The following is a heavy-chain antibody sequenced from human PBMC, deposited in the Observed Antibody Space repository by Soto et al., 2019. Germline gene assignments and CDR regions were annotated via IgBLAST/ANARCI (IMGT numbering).Heavy chain of an antibody. D-gene: IGHD6-19*01. CDR3: ARGGQWLVNWFDP. V-gene: IGHV3-30*04. CDR1: GFTFSSFA. CDR2: LSYDGSDR. Sequence: QVQLVESGGGAVQPGRSLRLSCAASGFTFSSFAMHWVRQAPGKGLEWVASLSYDGSDRYYEDSVKGRHIISRDNSKNTVYLQLNSLRSEDTAVYYCARGGQWLVNWFDPWGQGTLVTVSS. J-gene: IGHJ5*02.